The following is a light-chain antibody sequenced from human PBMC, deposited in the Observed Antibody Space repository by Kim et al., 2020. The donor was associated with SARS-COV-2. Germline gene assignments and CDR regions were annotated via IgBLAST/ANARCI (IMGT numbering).Light chain of an antibody. CDR3: QVWDSSSDHPV. J-gene: IGLJ3*02. CDR2: YDS. CDR1: NIGSKS. V-gene: IGLV3-21*04. Sequence: PGKTARITCGGNNIGSKSVHWYQQEPGQAPVLVIYYDSDRPSGIPERFSGSNSGNTATLTISRVEAGDEADYYCQVWDSSSDHPVFGGGTQLTVL.